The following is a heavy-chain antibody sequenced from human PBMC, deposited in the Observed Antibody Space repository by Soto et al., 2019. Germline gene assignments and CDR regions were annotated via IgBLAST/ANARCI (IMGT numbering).Heavy chain of an antibody. J-gene: IGHJ6*03. CDR3: ARGRRAVYYYYYYMDV. Sequence: ASVKVSCKASGYTFTSYDINWVRQATGQGLEWMGWMIPNSGNTGYAQKFQGRVTMTRNTSISTAYMELSSLRSEDTAVYYCARGRRAVYYYYYYMDVWGKGTTVTVSS. CDR2: MIPNSGNT. V-gene: IGHV1-8*01. D-gene: IGHD4-17*01. CDR1: GYTFTSYD.